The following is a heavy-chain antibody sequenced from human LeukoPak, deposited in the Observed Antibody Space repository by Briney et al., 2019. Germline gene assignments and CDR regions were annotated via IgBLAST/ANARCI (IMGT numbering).Heavy chain of an antibody. D-gene: IGHD1-26*01. Sequence: PGGSLRLSCAASGFTFSSYAMHWVRQAPGKGLEWVAVISYDGSNKYYADSVKSRFTISRDNSKNTLYLQMNSLRAEDTAVYYCATNSGSYWYFDYWGQGTLVTVSS. J-gene: IGHJ4*02. CDR3: ATNSGSYWYFDY. CDR2: ISYDGSNK. CDR1: GFTFSSYA. V-gene: IGHV3-30-3*01.